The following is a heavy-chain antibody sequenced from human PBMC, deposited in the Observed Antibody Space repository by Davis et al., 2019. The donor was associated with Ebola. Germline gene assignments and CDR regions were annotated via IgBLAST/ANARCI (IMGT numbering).Heavy chain of an antibody. V-gene: IGHV4-61*01. CDR1: GGSVSSGSYY. CDR3: ARVVQYYYDSSGYSTPYYFDY. CDR2: IYYSGST. D-gene: IGHD3-22*01. Sequence: MPSETLSLTCTVSGGSVSSGSYYWSWIRQPPGKGLEWIGYIYYSGSTNYNPSLKSRVTISVDTSKNQFSLKLSSVTAADTAVYYCARVVQYYYDSSGYSTPYYFDYWGQGTLVTVSS. J-gene: IGHJ4*02.